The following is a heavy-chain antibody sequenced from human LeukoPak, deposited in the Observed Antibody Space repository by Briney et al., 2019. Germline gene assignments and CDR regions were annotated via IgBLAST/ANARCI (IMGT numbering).Heavy chain of an antibody. CDR2: IIPIFGTA. Sequence: GASVKVSCKASGYTFTSYGISWVRQAPGQGLEWMGGIIPIFGTANYAQKFQGRVTITADESTSTAYMELSSLRSEDTAVYYCARDPRLGYCSSTSCYYYYYYGMDVWGQGTTVTVSS. D-gene: IGHD2-2*01. J-gene: IGHJ6*02. CDR1: GYTFTSYG. V-gene: IGHV1-69*13. CDR3: ARDPRLGYCSSTSCYYYYYYGMDV.